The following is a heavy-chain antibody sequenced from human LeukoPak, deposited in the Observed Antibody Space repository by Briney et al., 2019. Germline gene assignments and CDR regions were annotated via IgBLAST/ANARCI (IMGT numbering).Heavy chain of an antibody. CDR2: ISAYNGNT. V-gene: IGHV1-18*01. CDR1: GGTFSSYA. CDR3: AREGVRFLEWPLFGP. J-gene: IGHJ5*02. Sequence: ASVKVSCKASGGTFSSYAISWVRQAPGQGLEWMGWISAYNGNTNYAQKLQGRVTMTTDTSTSTAYMELRSLRSDDTAVYYCAREGVRFLEWPLFGPWGQGTLVTVSS. D-gene: IGHD3-3*01.